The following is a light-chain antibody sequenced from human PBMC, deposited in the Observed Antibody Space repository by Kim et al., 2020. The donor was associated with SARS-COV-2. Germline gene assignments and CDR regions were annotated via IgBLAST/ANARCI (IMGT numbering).Light chain of an antibody. CDR2: GAS. CDR3: QQYGSSYT. J-gene: IGKJ2*01. Sequence: LSPGERATLSCRASQRVSSSYLAWYQQKPGQAPRLLIFGASSRATGIPDRVSGSGSGTDFTLTIIRLEPEDFAVYYCQQYGSSYTFGQGTKLEI. CDR1: QRVSSSY. V-gene: IGKV3-20*01.